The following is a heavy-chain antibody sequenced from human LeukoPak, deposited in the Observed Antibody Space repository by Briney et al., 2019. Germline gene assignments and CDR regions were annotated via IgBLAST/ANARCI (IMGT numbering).Heavy chain of an antibody. CDR1: GFTFSSYG. Sequence: GGSLRLSCAASGFTFSSYGMHWVRQAPGKGLEWVAVIWYDGSNKYYAGSVKGRFTISRDNSKNTLYLQMNSLRAEDTAVYYCARGDYGDYVLDYWGQGTLVTVSS. CDR2: IWYDGSNK. J-gene: IGHJ4*02. V-gene: IGHV3-33*01. CDR3: ARGDYGDYVLDY. D-gene: IGHD4-17*01.